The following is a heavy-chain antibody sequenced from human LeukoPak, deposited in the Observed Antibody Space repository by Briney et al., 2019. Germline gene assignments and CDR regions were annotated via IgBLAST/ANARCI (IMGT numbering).Heavy chain of an antibody. V-gene: IGHV4-59*01. CDR2: IYYSGTT. J-gene: IGHJ4*02. D-gene: IGHD5-18*01. Sequence: SETLSLTCTVSGVSIINNDWSWIRQPPGKGLEWIGYIYYSGTTNYNPSLMSRVTVSVDTSKNQFSLKLTSVTAADTAVYHCARAQYGYTYGHRFDYWGQGILVTVSS. CDR1: GVSIINND. CDR3: ARAQYGYTYGHRFDY.